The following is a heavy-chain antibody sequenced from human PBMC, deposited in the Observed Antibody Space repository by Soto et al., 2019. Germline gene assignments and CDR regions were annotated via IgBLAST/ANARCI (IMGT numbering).Heavy chain of an antibody. CDR3: ARQDLGYCSSSSCSRLNWFDP. J-gene: IGHJ5*02. CDR2: VYYSGST. Sequence: SETLSLTCTVSGGSISSPSHYWGWIRQPPGKGLEWIGSVYYSGSTYYNPSLKSRVTISVDTSKNQFSLKLASVTAADPAVYNCARQDLGYCSSSSCSRLNWFDPWGQGTLVTVSS. D-gene: IGHD2-2*01. V-gene: IGHV4-39*01. CDR1: GGSISSPSHY.